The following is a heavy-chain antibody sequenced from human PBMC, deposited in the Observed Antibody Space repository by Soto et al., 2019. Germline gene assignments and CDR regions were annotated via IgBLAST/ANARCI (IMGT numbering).Heavy chain of an antibody. CDR1: GGTFSSYA. V-gene: IGHV1-69*12. CDR3: ASHYDSSGYYYRGLDY. Sequence: QVQLVQSGAEVKKPGSSVKVSCTASGGTFSSYAISWVRQAPGQGLGWMGGIIPIFGTADYAQKFQGRVTITADEATSTGNMELSSLRSEDTAVYYCASHYDSSGYYYRGLDYWGQGTLVTVSS. CDR2: IIPIFGTA. J-gene: IGHJ4*02. D-gene: IGHD3-22*01.